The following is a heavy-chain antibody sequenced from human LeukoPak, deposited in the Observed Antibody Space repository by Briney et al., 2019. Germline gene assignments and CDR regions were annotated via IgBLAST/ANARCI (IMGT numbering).Heavy chain of an antibody. CDR2: ILGGGGT. J-gene: IGHJ3*01. CDR3: GQHPNGNYIGAFDF. CDR1: GLIFHNYA. D-gene: IGHD4-17*01. Sequence: GGSLRLSCAASGLIFHNYALVWIRRAPGKGPEWVSAILGGGGTFYADAVKGRFTISRDNSKNTLYLQMNSLRAEDTATYYCGQHPNGNYIGAFDFWGRGTMVTVSS. V-gene: IGHV3-23*01.